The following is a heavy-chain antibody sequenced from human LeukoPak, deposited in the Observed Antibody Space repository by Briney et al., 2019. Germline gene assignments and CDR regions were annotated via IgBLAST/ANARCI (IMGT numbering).Heavy chain of an antibody. D-gene: IGHD2-15*01. CDR2: IYPGDSDT. CDR3: ARLNEGYCSGGSCYRGLFDY. Sequence: GESLKISCKGSGYSFTSYWIGWVRQMPGKGLEWMGSIYPGDSDTRHSPSFQGQVTISADKSISTAYLQWSSLKASDTAMYYCARLNEGYCSGGSCYRGLFDYWGQGTLVTVSS. J-gene: IGHJ4*02. CDR1: GYSFTSYW. V-gene: IGHV5-51*01.